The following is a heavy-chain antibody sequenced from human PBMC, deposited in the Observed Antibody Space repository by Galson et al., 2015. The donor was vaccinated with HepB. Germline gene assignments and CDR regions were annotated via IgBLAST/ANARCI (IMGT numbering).Heavy chain of an antibody. V-gene: IGHV3-9*01. CDR1: GFTFDDYA. D-gene: IGHD3-10*01. CDR3: AKDISPTRLLWFGDDDAFEI. CDR2: ISWNSGSI. Sequence: SLRLSCAASGFTFDDYAMHWVRQAPGKGLEWVSGISWNSGSIGYADSVKGRFTISRDNAKNSPYLQMNSLRAEDTALYYCAKDISPTRLLWFGDDDAFEIWGQGTMVTVSS. J-gene: IGHJ3*02.